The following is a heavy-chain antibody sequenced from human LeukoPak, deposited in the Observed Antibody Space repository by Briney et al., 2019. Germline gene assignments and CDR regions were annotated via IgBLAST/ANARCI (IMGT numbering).Heavy chain of an antibody. J-gene: IGHJ4*02. CDR2: IYSGGST. CDR3: AKFPDACSTNCYGIGEYFDN. D-gene: IGHD2-2*01. Sequence: GGSLRLSCAASGFTVSSNYMSWVRQAPGKGLEWVSVIYSGGSTYYADSVKGRFTISRDNSKNTLYLQMNSLRAEDTAVYYYAKFPDACSTNCYGIGEYFDNWGQGTLVTVSS. V-gene: IGHV3-53*01. CDR1: GFTVSSNY.